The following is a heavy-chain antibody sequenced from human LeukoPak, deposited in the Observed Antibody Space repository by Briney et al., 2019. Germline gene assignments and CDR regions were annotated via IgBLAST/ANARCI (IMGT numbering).Heavy chain of an antibody. Sequence: GESLKISCQGSGSSFTSYWIGWVRQLPGKGLEWMGIIYPGDSDTRYSPSFQGQVTISADKSISTAYLQWSSLRASDTAMYYCARRGYCSSTSCYSLDYWGQGTLVTVSS. V-gene: IGHV5-51*01. CDR1: GSSFTSYW. CDR2: IYPGDSDT. D-gene: IGHD2-2*01. J-gene: IGHJ4*02. CDR3: ARRGYCSSTSCYSLDY.